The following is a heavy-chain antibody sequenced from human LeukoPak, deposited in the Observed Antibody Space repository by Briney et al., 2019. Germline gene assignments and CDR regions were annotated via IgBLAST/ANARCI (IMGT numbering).Heavy chain of an antibody. CDR2: IYCSGDT. J-gene: IGHJ4*02. CDR3: ARAPRDTNSWYYFDY. CDR1: GGSISSGDYY. D-gene: IGHD5-18*01. V-gene: IGHV4-31*03. Sequence: SQTLSLTCTVSGGSISSGDYYWSWIRQHPGKGLEWIGYIYCSGDTYYNPSLKSRVTISVDTSKNQFSLKPSSVTAADTAVYYCARAPRDTNSWYYFDYWGQGTLVSVSS.